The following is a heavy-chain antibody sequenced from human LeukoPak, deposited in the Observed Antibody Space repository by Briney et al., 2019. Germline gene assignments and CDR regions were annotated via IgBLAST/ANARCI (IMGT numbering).Heavy chain of an antibody. D-gene: IGHD5-12*01. J-gene: IGHJ4*02. CDR1: GYTFTSYA. V-gene: IGHV1-18*04. CDR3: ARGSGYDWTGSLDY. CDR2: ISAYNGNT. Sequence: ASVKVSCKASGYTFTSYAISWVRQAPGQGLEWMGCISAYNGNTNYAQKLQGRVTMTTDTSTSTAYMELRSLRSADTAVYYCARGSGYDWTGSLDYWGQGTLVTVSS.